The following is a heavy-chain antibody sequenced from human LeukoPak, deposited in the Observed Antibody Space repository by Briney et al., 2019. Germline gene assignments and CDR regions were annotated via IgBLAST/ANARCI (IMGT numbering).Heavy chain of an antibody. Sequence: GGFLRLYCAASGFTFSSYSMNWVRQAPGKGLEWVSSISSSSSYIYYADSVKGRFTISRDNAKNSLYLQMNSLRAEDTAVYYCASIPSGHSGYDSDYWGQGTLVTVSS. D-gene: IGHD5-12*01. CDR2: ISSSSSYI. CDR3: ASIPSGHSGYDSDY. V-gene: IGHV3-21*01. CDR1: GFTFSSYS. J-gene: IGHJ4*02.